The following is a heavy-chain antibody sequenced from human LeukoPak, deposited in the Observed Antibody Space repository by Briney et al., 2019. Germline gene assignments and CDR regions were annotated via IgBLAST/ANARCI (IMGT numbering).Heavy chain of an antibody. Sequence: GGSLRFSCAASGFAFSTYDMHWVRQPTGRGLEWVSGIGTTDNTYYAGSVEGRFTISREDAKNSLYLQMNSLRAEDTAVYYCAIPPLSGTGSSRPLAEMDVWGQGTTVTVSS. V-gene: IGHV3-13*01. CDR2: IGTTDNT. CDR3: AIPPLSGTGSSRPLAEMDV. J-gene: IGHJ6*02. CDR1: GFAFSTYD. D-gene: IGHD3-10*01.